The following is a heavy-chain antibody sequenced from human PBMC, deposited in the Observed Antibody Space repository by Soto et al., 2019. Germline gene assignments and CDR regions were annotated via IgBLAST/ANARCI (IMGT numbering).Heavy chain of an antibody. J-gene: IGHJ4*02. CDR1: IGSISSTSYY. D-gene: IGHD5-18*01. CDR3: ARWYSYGYCFDY. CDR2: IYYTGST. Sequence: SETLSLTCTVSIGSISSTSYYWGWIRQPPGKGLEWIGNIYYTGSTYYNPSLKSRVTISADTSKNQFSLNLSSVTAADTAVYYCARWYSYGYCFDYWGQGTLVTVSS. V-gene: IGHV4-39*01.